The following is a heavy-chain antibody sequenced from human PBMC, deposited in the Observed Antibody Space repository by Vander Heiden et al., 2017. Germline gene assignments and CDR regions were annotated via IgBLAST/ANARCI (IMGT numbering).Heavy chain of an antibody. CDR2: IAYDGSNK. V-gene: IGHV3-30*18. Sequence: QVQLVESGGGVVQPGRSLRLSCAASGFPFSSYGMHWVRQAPGKGLEWVAVIAYDGSNKYYADSVKGRFTISRDNSKNTLYLQMNSLRAEDTAVYYCAKERIAAADPYYYYYGMDVWGQGTTVTVSS. J-gene: IGHJ6*02. CDR1: GFPFSSYG. CDR3: AKERIAAADPYYYYYGMDV. D-gene: IGHD6-13*01.